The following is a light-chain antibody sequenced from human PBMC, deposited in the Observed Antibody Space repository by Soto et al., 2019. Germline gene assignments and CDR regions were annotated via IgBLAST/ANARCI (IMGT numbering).Light chain of an antibody. CDR1: PNIRHF. Sequence: IQKTQSPSSLSASVGDRVTITCRASPNIRHFLNWYQQKPGKAAKLLIYCASSLESGVPPRFSGSGSGRDFTLTINSLQTEDFATYCCEQSYSAQLTFTLTFGEGTTV. CDR3: EQSYSAQLTFTLT. V-gene: IGKV1-39*01. CDR2: CAS. J-gene: IGKJ4*01.